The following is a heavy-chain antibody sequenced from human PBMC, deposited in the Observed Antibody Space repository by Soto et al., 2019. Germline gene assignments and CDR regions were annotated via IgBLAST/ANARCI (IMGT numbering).Heavy chain of an antibody. V-gene: IGHV3-30*02. CDR3: ARDQGPLRRIAAAGQLVYYYYGMDV. D-gene: IGHD6-13*01. CDR1: CCTFRNSG. CDR2: IPYDGSNK. J-gene: IGHJ6*02. Sequence: GGSGRFYCPPSCCTFRNSGTYWVRQASCRSMHSLACIPYDGSNKYYAACVKGRCTSSRDNSKKTLNLQMNSLRAEDTAVYYCARDQGPLRRIAAAGQLVYYYYGMDVWGQGTTVTVSS.